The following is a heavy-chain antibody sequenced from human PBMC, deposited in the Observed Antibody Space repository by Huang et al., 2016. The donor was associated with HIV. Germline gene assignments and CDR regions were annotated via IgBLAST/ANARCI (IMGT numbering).Heavy chain of an antibody. D-gene: IGHD2-2*01. V-gene: IGHV1-69*01. Sequence: QVQLVQSGAEVKKPGSSVKVSCKASGGSVSNHVFSWVRQGPGQGLEWMGGIIPIFGTTNYGQKFQGRVTITADESTGTAYLEPSSLRSEDTAVYFCARESNIVVVPHTIKFFDYWGQGTLVTVSS. CDR1: GGSVSNHV. J-gene: IGHJ4*02. CDR3: ARESNIVVVPHTIKFFDY. CDR2: IIPIFGTT.